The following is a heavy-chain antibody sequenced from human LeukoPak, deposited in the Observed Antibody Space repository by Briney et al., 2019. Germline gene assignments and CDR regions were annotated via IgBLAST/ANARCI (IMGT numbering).Heavy chain of an antibody. Sequence: ASVKVSCKASGGTFSSYTISWVRQAPGQGLEWMGWINPNSGGTNYAQKFQGRVTMTRDTSISTAYMELSRLRSDDTAVYYCAREKGSLNIIVVVPAAIDAFDIWGQGRMVTVSS. D-gene: IGHD2-2*01. CDR2: INPNSGGT. CDR1: GGTFSSYT. J-gene: IGHJ3*02. CDR3: AREKGSLNIIVVVPAAIDAFDI. V-gene: IGHV1-2*02.